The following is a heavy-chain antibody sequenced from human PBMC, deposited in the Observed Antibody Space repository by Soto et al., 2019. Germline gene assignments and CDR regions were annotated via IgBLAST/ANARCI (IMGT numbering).Heavy chain of an antibody. CDR2: ISSSSSYI. V-gene: IGHV3-21*01. J-gene: IGHJ6*02. D-gene: IGHD2-2*01. CDR3: ARDLTVVPAASYSGMDV. CDR1: GFTFSSYS. Sequence: GGSLRLSCAASGFTFSSYSMNWVRQAPGKGLEWVSSISSSSSYIYYADSVKGRFTISRDNAKNSLYLQMNSLRAEDTAVYYCARDLTVVPAASYSGMDVWGQGTPVTVSS.